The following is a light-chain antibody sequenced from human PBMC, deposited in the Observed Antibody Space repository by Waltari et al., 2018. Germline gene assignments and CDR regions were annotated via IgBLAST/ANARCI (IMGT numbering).Light chain of an antibody. J-gene: IGKJ1*01. CDR1: PSVSRA. V-gene: IGKV3-20*01. CDR2: GAS. Sequence: EIVLTQSPGSLSSSPGERVTLSCRASPSVSRALAWYQQKPGQAPRLLIFGASNRATGIPDRFSGSGSETDFSLTISRLEPEDFGVYYCQHYVRLPATFGRGTKVEIK. CDR3: QHYVRLPAT.